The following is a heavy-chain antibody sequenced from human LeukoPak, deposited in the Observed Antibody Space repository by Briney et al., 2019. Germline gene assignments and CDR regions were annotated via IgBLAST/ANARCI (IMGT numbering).Heavy chain of an antibody. Sequence: ASVKVSRKLSGYTLTELSMHWVRQAPGKGVEWMGGFDPEDGETIYGQKFQGRVTMTEDTSTDTAYMELSSLRSEFTAVYYCSTLLVVPAAIRLGAFDIWGQGTMVTVSS. V-gene: IGHV1-24*01. CDR1: GYTLTELS. CDR2: FDPEDGET. CDR3: STLLVVPAAIRLGAFDI. J-gene: IGHJ3*02. D-gene: IGHD2-2*01.